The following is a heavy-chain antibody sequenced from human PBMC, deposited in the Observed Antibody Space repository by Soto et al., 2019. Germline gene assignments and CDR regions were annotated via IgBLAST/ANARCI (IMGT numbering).Heavy chain of an antibody. Sequence: EVQLVESGGGLVQPVGSLRLSCAASGFTFSSYWMHWVRQAPGKGLVWVSRINSDGSSTSYADSVKGRFTISRDNAKNTLYLQMNSLRAEDTAVYYCARDNGVSGTTGLDVWGQGTTVTVSS. CDR2: INSDGSST. D-gene: IGHD2-8*01. CDR3: ARDNGVSGTTGLDV. V-gene: IGHV3-74*01. CDR1: GFTFSSYW. J-gene: IGHJ6*02.